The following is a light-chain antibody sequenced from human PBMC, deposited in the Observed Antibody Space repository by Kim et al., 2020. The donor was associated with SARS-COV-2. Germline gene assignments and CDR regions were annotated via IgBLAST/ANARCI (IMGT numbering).Light chain of an antibody. V-gene: IGKV3D-15*01. CDR3: QEYNNWPTLS. CDR2: GAS. Sequence: EIVMTQSPATLSVSPGEGATLSCRASHSATTNFAWYQQKPGQAPRLLIYGASIRASGIPARFSGSGSGTDFTLTISSLQSEDSAVYYCQEYNNWPTLSFGGGTKVDIK. J-gene: IGKJ4*01. CDR1: HSATTN.